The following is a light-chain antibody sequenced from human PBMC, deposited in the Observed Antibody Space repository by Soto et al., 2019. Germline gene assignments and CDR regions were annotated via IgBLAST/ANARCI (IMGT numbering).Light chain of an antibody. CDR2: GAS. J-gene: IGKJ1*01. CDR3: QQYGRT. CDR1: QSVSSSY. V-gene: IGKV3-20*01. Sequence: EIVLTQSPGTLSLFPGERATLSCRASQSVSSSYLAWYPQKPGQAPRLLIYGASSRATGIPERFSGSGSGTDFTHTISRLEPEDFAVYYCQQYGRTFGQGTKVDIK.